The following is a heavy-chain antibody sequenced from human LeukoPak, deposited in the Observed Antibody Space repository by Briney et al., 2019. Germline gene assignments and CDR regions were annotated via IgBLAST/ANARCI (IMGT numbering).Heavy chain of an antibody. CDR1: GGSISSGGYS. D-gene: IGHD4-23*01. CDR2: IYHSGST. Sequence: SETLSLTCAVPGGSISSGGYSWRWLRQPPGRGLEWIGCIYHSGSTYYNPSLKSRVTISVDRSKNQFSLKLSAVTAADTDVYYCAREVVGYGGNSPGIWFDPWGQGTLVTVSS. CDR3: AREVVGYGGNSPGIWFDP. J-gene: IGHJ5*02. V-gene: IGHV4-30-2*01.